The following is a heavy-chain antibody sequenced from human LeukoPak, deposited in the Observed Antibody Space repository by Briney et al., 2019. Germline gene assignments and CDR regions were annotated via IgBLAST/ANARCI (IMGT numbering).Heavy chain of an antibody. CDR3: ARRLEYSYGYWFDY. CDR1: GGSISSSSYY. V-gene: IGHV4-39*01. D-gene: IGHD5-18*01. J-gene: IGHJ4*02. CDR2: IYYSGST. Sequence: SETLSLTCTVSGGSISSSSYYWGWIRQPPGKGLEWIGSIYYSGSTYYNPSLKSRVTISVDTSKNQFSLKLSSVTAADTAVYYCARRLEYSYGYWFDYWGQGTLVTVSS.